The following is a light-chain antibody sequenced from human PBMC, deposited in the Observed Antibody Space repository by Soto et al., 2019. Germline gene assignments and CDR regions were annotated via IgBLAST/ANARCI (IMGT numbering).Light chain of an antibody. V-gene: IGLV2-14*01. Sequence: QSALTQPASVSGSPGQSIAISCTGTSSDVGGYNYVSWYQQHPGKAPKLMVYDVSNRPSGVSNRFSGSKSGNTASLTISGIQAEDEADYYCSSYTSSSTYVFGTGTKVTV. CDR3: SSYTSSSTYV. CDR2: DVS. CDR1: SSDVGGYNY. J-gene: IGLJ1*01.